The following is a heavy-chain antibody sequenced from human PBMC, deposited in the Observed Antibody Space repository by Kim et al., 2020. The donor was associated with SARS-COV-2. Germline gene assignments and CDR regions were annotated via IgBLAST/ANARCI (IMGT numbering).Heavy chain of an antibody. V-gene: IGHV3-23*01. Sequence: KGRFTISRDNSKNTLYLQMNSLRAEDTAVYYCAKDLIGYCSGGSCYAYHDWGQGTLVTVSS. D-gene: IGHD2-15*01. CDR3: AKDLIGYCSGGSCYAYHD. J-gene: IGHJ4*02.